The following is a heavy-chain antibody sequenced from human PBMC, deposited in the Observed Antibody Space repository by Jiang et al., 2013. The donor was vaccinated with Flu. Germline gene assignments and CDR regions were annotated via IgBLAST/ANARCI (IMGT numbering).Heavy chain of an antibody. CDR2: IYYSGST. CDR1: GGSISSYY. V-gene: IGHV4-59*01. J-gene: IGHJ2*01. Sequence: GPGLVKPSETLSLTCTVSGGSISSYYWSWIRQPPGKGLEWIGYIYYSGSTNYNPSLKSRVTISVDTSKNQFSLKLSSVTAADTAVYYCARDPNEYYYDSSGYTNYWYFDLWAVAPWSLSPQ. CDR3: ARDPNEYYYDSSGYTNYWYFDL. D-gene: IGHD3-22*01.